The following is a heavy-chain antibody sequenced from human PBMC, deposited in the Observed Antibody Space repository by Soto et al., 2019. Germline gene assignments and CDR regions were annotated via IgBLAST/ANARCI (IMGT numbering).Heavy chain of an antibody. CDR2: IIPIFGTA. V-gene: IGHV1-69*13. CDR3: ARVEMVARLGMVRGVHDY. D-gene: IGHD3-10*01. Sequence: SVNVSFKASRRTGSDCAFSWVRQAPAQTLEWMGGIIPIFGTANYAQKFQGRVTITADESTSTAYMELSSLRSEDTAVYYCARVEMVARLGMVRGVHDYWGQGTLVTVSS. CDR1: RRTGSDCA. J-gene: IGHJ4*02.